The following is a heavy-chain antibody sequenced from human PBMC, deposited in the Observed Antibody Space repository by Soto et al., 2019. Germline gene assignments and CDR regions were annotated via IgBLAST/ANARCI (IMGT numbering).Heavy chain of an antibody. CDR3: AKDRQLGSSLYYFDY. V-gene: IGHV3-30*18. CDR2: ISYHGSNK. J-gene: IGHJ4*02. CDR1: GFTFSSYG. D-gene: IGHD5-18*01. Sequence: QVQLVESGGGVVQPGRSLRLSCAASGFTFSSYGMHWVRQAPDKGLEWVAVISYHGSNKDYADSVKGRFTISRDNSKNTLYLQMNSLRGEDTAVYYCAKDRQLGSSLYYFDYWGQGTLVTVSS.